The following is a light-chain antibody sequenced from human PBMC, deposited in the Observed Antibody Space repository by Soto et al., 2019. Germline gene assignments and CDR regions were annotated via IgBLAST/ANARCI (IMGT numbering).Light chain of an antibody. Sequence: EIVMTQSPATLSVSPGEGATLSCKASQNVYNNLAWYQQRPGQPPRLLLYDASTRATGISARFSGSGYGTEFTLTISSLQSEDFAVYFCQQCRNWPLTFGGGTKVEIK. CDR3: QQCRNWPLT. V-gene: IGKV3-15*01. CDR1: QNVYNN. CDR2: DAS. J-gene: IGKJ4*01.